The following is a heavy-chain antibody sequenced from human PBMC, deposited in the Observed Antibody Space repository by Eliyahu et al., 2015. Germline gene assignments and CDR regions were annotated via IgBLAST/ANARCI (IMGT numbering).Heavy chain of an antibody. V-gene: IGHV3-7*01. CDR3: ARGDDSSGDY. J-gene: IGHJ4*02. D-gene: IGHD3-22*01. Sequence: EVQLVESGGGLVQPGGSLRVSCAASGFTFSSYWMSWVRQAPGKGLGWVANIDQDGSEIYYVDSVKGRFTISRDNAKNSLYLQMNSLRAEDTAVYYCARGDDSSGDYWGQGTLVTVSS. CDR1: GFTFSSYW. CDR2: IDQDGSEI.